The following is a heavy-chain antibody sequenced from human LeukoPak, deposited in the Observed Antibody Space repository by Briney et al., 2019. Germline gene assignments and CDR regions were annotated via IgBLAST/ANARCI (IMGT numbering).Heavy chain of an antibody. CDR2: INHSGST. CDR1: GGSFSGYY. V-gene: IGHV4-34*01. Sequence: PSETLSLTCAVYGGSFSGYYWSWIRQPPGKGLEWIGEINHSGSTNYNPSLKSRVTISVDTSKNQFSLKLSSVTAADTAVYYCARGPRTGYCSSTSCPTLSIPFDYWGQGTLVTVSS. CDR3: ARGPRTGYCSSTSCPTLSIPFDY. J-gene: IGHJ4*02. D-gene: IGHD2-2*01.